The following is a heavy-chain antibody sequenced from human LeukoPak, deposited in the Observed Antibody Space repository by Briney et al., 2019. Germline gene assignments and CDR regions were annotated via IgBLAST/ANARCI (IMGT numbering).Heavy chain of an antibody. CDR2: IYPGDSDT. Sequence: GESLKISCKGSGYSFTSYWIGWVRQMPGKGLEWMGIIYPGDSDTRYSPSFQGQVTISADKSISTAYLQWSSLKASDTAMYYCARHDSERYYYDSSGYYRPYYYYGMDVWGQGTTVTVSS. D-gene: IGHD3-22*01. V-gene: IGHV5-51*01. CDR1: GYSFTSYW. CDR3: ARHDSERYYYDSSGYYRPYYYYGMDV. J-gene: IGHJ6*02.